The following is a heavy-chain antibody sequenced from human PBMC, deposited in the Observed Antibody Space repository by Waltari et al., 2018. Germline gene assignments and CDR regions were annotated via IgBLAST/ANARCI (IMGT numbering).Heavy chain of an antibody. V-gene: IGHV4-38-2*02. CDR3: ARGWEFSHYYYYYMDL. D-gene: IGHD1-26*01. J-gene: IGHJ6*03. CDR2: FYYIGST. Sequence: QVQLQESGPGLVKPSETLSLICTVSGYSISNNYYWAWIRQSPGKGLEWIGSFYYIGSTSYNPSLKSRVTISVDTSKNQISLKLTSVTAADTAVYYCARGWEFSHYYYYYMDLWGKGTTVTVSS. CDR1: GYSISNNYY.